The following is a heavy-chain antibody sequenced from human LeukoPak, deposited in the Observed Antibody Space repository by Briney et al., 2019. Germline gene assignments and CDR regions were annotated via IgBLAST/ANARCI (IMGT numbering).Heavy chain of an antibody. CDR3: ARNSGSYLAFDY. J-gene: IGHJ4*02. D-gene: IGHD1-26*01. Sequence: GSLRLSCAASGFTVSSNYMSWVRQAPGKGLEWVSVIYSSFSTYYADSVKGRFTISRDNSKNTLYLQMNSLRAEDTAVYYCARNSGSYLAFDYWGQGTLVTVSS. V-gene: IGHV3-53*01. CDR1: GFTVSSNY. CDR2: IYSSFST.